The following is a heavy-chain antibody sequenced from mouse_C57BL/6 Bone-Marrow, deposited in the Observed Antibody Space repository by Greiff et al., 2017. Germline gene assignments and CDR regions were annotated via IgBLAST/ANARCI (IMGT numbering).Heavy chain of an antibody. J-gene: IGHJ4*01. CDR3: ARAYYCGSSYDYALDY. Sequence: EVQVLQSGGGLVKPGGSLKLSCAASGFTFTDYGMHWVRQAPEKGLEWVAYISRGSSTIYYADTVKGRSTLSTDNANNTLFLPMTSLRSEVTAMYYCARAYYCGSSYDYALDYWGQGTLVTVSA. CDR1: GFTFTDYG. CDR2: ISRGSSTI. V-gene: IGHV5-17*01. D-gene: IGHD1-1*01.